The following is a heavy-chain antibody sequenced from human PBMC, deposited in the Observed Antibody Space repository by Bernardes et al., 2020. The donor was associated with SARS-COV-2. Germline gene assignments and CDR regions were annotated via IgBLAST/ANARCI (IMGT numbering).Heavy chain of an antibody. D-gene: IGHD2-21*02. CDR3: VGSSCGIDCYIGGLRSWDYGMDI. CDR2: MYNSGST. CDR1: GGSLSSSSYY. J-gene: IGHJ6*02. Sequence: SETLSLTCSVSGGSLSSSSYYWGWIRQPPGTGLEWIGPMYNSGSTYHNPSLKSRASISIDTSKNQVSLRLQSVTAADTAVYYCVGSSCGIDCYIGGLRSWDYGMDIWGQGTTVSVSS. V-gene: IGHV4-39*01.